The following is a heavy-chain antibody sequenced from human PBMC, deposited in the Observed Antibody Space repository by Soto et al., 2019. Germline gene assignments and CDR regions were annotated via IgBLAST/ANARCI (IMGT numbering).Heavy chain of an antibody. CDR1: SGSITSSNW. Sequence: QVQLQESGPGLVKPSGTLSLTCAVSSGSITSSNWWSWVRQPPGKGLEWIGEVSHSGSTNYIPSLKSRVTISVDKSSNQFSLRLSSVTAADTAVYYCARNRYGGYDFDYWGQGTPVTVSS. J-gene: IGHJ4*02. D-gene: IGHD5-12*01. V-gene: IGHV4-4*02. CDR3: ARNRYGGYDFDY. CDR2: VSHSGST.